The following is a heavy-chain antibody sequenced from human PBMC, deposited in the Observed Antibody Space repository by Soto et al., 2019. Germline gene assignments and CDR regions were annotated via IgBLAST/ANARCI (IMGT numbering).Heavy chain of an antibody. CDR3: ARDQTGITTTGGGRIDH. CDR2: VSFGGSNK. V-gene: IGHV3-30-3*01. D-gene: IGHD1-20*01. J-gene: IGHJ4*02. CDR1: GFTFSTHA. Sequence: PGGSLRLSCAASGFTFSTHAMHWVRQAPGKGLECVAIVSFGGSNKYYADSVKGRFTISRDNSKNTLYLQMSGLTPEDTAVYYCARDQTGITTTGGGRIDHWGQGTLVTVSS.